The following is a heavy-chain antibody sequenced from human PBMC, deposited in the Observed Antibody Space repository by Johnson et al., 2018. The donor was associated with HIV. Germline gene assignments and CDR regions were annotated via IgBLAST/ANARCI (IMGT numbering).Heavy chain of an antibody. CDR3: ARGMYYNFWSGYGIRWDAFDSSGFGAFDI. D-gene: IGHD3-3*01. Sequence: VQLVESGGGVARPGGSLRLSCEASGFTFDEYDMSWVRQGPGKGLEWVSGINWNGGTPNYLDSVKGRFTISRDNAKNSLYLEMNSLRADDTALYYCARGMYYNFWSGYGIRWDAFDSSGFGAFDIWGQGTMVTVSS. CDR2: INWNGGTP. V-gene: IGHV3-20*04. CDR1: GFTFDEYD. J-gene: IGHJ3*02.